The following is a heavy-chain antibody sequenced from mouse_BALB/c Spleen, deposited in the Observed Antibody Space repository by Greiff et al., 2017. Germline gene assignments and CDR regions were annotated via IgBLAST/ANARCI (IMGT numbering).Heavy chain of an antibody. CDR1: GYSITSDYA. D-gene: IGHD2-2*01. J-gene: IGHJ4*01. CDR3: ASYGYDGYYYAMDY. CDR2: ISYSGST. Sequence: DVQLVESGPGLVKPSQSLSLTCTVTGYSITSDYAWNWIRQFPGNKLEWMGYISYSGSTSYNPSLKSRISITRDTSKNQFFLQLNSVTTEDTATYYCASYGYDGYYYAMDYWGQGTSVTVSS. V-gene: IGHV3-2*02.